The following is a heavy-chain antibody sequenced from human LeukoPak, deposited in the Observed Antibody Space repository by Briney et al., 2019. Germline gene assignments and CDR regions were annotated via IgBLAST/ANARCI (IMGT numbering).Heavy chain of an antibody. CDR2: ISYDGSNK. CDR1: GFTFSSYS. J-gene: IGHJ4*02. V-gene: IGHV3-30*03. CDR3: ATHPGSRFDY. D-gene: IGHD1-14*01. Sequence: GRSLRLSCAASGFTFSSYSMHWVRQAPGKGLEWVAVISYDGSNKYYADSVKGRFTISRDNSKNTLYLQMNSLRAEDTAVYYCATHPGSRFDYWGQGTLVTVSS.